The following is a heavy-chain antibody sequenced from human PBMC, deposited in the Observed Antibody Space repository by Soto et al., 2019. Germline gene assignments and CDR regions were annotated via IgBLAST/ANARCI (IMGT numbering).Heavy chain of an antibody. CDR1: GFTFSSYG. Sequence: QVQLVESGGGVVQPGRSLRLSCAASGFTFSSYGMHWVRQAPGKGLEWVAVIWYDGSNKYYADSVKGRFTISRDNSKNTLDLQKKSLRAEGKAGFYCGKDRKGITMVRGVPDYWGQGTLVTVSS. CDR3: GKDRKGITMVRGVPDY. V-gene: IGHV3-33*06. D-gene: IGHD3-10*01. J-gene: IGHJ4*02. CDR2: IWYDGSNK.